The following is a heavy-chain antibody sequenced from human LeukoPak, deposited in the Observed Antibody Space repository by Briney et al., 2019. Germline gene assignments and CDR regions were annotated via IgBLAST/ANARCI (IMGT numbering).Heavy chain of an antibody. CDR1: GYTLTELS. D-gene: IGHD3-10*01. CDR2: FDPEDGET. CDR3: ATDQRGAGLGFRYGSGSYNGIDV. Sequence: ASVKVSCKVSGYTLTELSMHWVRQVPGKGREWMGGFDPEDGETLYAQKFQGRVTMTEDTSTDTAYMELSSLRSEDTAVYYCATDQRGAGLGFRYGSGSYNGIDVWGQGTTVTVSS. V-gene: IGHV1-24*01. J-gene: IGHJ6*02.